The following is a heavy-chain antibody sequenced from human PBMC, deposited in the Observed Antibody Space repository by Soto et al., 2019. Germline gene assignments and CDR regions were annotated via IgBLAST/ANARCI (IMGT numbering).Heavy chain of an antibody. D-gene: IGHD3-9*01. J-gene: IGHJ3*02. CDR3: AHRLTRDAFDI. CDR1: GFSLSDNGVG. V-gene: IGHV2-5*02. CDR2: IYWDDEK. Sequence: QITLKESGPTLVKRTQTLTLTCTFSGFSLSDNGVGVGWIRQPPGKALEWLALIYWDDEKIYSPSLKTRLTITKDTSKNQVLLTMRDMDPVDTATYYCAHRLTRDAFDIWGQGTMVTVSS.